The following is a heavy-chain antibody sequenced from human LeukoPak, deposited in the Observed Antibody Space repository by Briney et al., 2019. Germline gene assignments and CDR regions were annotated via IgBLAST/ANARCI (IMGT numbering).Heavy chain of an antibody. D-gene: IGHD5-24*01. CDR3: ARERDGRFFDY. CDR1: GLTFRSYW. Sequence: GGSLRLSCAVSGLTFRSYWMSWVRQAPGKGLEGVANINQDGSEKYFVDSVKGRFTISRDNAKNSLHLQMNTLRAEDTAVYYCARERDGRFFDYWGQGTLVTVSS. CDR2: INQDGSEK. J-gene: IGHJ4*02. V-gene: IGHV3-7*01.